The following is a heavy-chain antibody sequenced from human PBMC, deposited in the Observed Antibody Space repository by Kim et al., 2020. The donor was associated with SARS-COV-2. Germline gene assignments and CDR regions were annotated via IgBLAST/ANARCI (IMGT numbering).Heavy chain of an antibody. CDR2: ISASGSYI. D-gene: IGHD4-17*01. V-gene: IGHV3-21*06. CDR1: GFTFSSYT. Sequence: GGSLRLSCAASGFTFSSYTMNWVRQAPGKGLEWVSSISASGSYIYYADSVKGRFAISRDNAKNSLYLQMNSLRAEDTAIYYCARGDNGDYRLGYWGQGTLVTVSS. J-gene: IGHJ4*02. CDR3: ARGDNGDYRLGY.